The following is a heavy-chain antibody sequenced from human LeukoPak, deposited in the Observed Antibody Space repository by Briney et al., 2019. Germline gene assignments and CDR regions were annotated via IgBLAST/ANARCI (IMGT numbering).Heavy chain of an antibody. CDR1: GFTFSSYA. V-gene: IGHV3-23*01. CDR3: AKVLSRGWYQNDAFDI. J-gene: IGHJ3*02. CDR2: ISGSGGST. D-gene: IGHD6-19*01. Sequence: GGSLRLSCAVSGFTFSSYAMSWVRQAPGKGLEWVSAISGSGGSTYYAASVKGRFTISRDNSKNTPHLQLSSLRAEDTAVYYCAKVLSRGWYQNDAFDIWGQGTMVTVSS.